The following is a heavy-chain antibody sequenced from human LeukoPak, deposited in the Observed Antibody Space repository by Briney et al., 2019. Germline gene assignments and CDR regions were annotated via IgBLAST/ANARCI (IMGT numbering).Heavy chain of an antibody. V-gene: IGHV3-33*01. D-gene: IGHD3-10*01. CDR2: IWYDGSNK. Sequence: GGSLRLSCAASGFTFSSYGMHWVRQAPGKGLEWVAVIWYDGSNKYYADSVKGRFTISRDNSKNTLYLQMNSLRAEDTAVYYCARAGTGVLWFGEPYWGQGTLVTVSS. J-gene: IGHJ4*02. CDR1: GFTFSSYG. CDR3: ARAGTGVLWFGEPY.